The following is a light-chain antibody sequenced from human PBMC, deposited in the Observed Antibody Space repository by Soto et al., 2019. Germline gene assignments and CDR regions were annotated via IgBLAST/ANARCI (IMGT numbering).Light chain of an antibody. CDR2: DAS. Sequence: DIQMTQSPSTLSASVGDRVTITCRASQSISSWLAWYQQKPGKAPKLLIYDASSLQSGVPSRFSGSGSGTEFTLTISGLQPDDFATYYCHQYNGYAFTFGQGTKVDIK. CDR3: HQYNGYAFT. J-gene: IGKJ2*01. V-gene: IGKV1-5*01. CDR1: QSISSW.